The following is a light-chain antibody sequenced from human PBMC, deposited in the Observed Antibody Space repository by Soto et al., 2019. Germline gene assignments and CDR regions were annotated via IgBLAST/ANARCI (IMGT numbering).Light chain of an antibody. CDR1: SGDVGGYNY. CDR2: NVS. J-gene: IGLJ2*01. CDR3: SSYTSSSTLV. V-gene: IGLV2-14*01. Sequence: QSALTQPASVSGSPGQSITISCTGTSGDVGGYNYVSWYQQHPGKAPKRMIYNVSNRPSGVSNRFSGSKSGNTASLTISGLQAEDEADYYCSSYTSSSTLVFGGGTKLTVL.